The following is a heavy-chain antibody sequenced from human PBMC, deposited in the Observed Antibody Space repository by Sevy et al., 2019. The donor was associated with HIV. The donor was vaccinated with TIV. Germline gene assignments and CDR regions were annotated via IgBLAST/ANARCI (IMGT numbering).Heavy chain of an antibody. CDR2: IKSKTDSGTR. CDR3: ACGIGTSDLDH. J-gene: IGHJ4*02. CDR1: GFAFSDAW. D-gene: IGHD1-1*01. Sequence: GGSLRLSCAASGFAFSDAWMSWVRQAPGKGLEWVARIKSKTDSGTRDFAAPVKGRFSISRDDSKNMVYLQMTSLKDEDTGVYFCACGIGTSDLDHWGQGTLVTVSS. V-gene: IGHV3-15*01.